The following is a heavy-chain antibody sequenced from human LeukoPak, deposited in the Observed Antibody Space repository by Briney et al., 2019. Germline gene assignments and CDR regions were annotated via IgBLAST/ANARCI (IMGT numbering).Heavy chain of an antibody. J-gene: IGHJ3*02. CDR3: ARERSSGYYTEDAFDI. CDR2: IYPGDSDT. CDR1: GYSFTSYW. V-gene: IGHV5-51*01. D-gene: IGHD3-22*01. Sequence: GESLKISCKASGYSFTSYWIGWVRQMPEKGLERMGIIYPGDSDTRYSPSFQGRVTISADKSISTAYLQWSSLKASDTAMYYCARERSSGYYTEDAFDIWGQGTMVTVSS.